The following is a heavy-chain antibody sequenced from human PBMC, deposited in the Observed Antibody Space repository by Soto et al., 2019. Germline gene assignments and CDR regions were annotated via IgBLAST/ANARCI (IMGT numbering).Heavy chain of an antibody. CDR3: ASRYCSGGSCYQHDP. CDR1: GYTFTSYG. CDR2: ISAYNGNT. J-gene: IGHJ5*02. D-gene: IGHD2-15*01. Sequence: ASVKVSCKASGYTFTSYGISWVRQAPGQGLEWMGWISAYNGNTNYAQKLQGRVTMTTDTSTSTAYMELRSLRSDDTAVYYCASRYCSGGSCYQHDPWGQGTLVTVSS. V-gene: IGHV1-18*01.